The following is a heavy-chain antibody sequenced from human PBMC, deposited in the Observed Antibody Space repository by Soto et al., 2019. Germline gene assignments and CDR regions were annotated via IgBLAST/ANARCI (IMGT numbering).Heavy chain of an antibody. D-gene: IGHD5-12*01. Sequence: ASVQVSCKASGYTFTDFDINWVRQATGHGLEWMGWMNPNTGNTRSAQKFQGRLLLTSDTSISTAFMELSGLRSEDTAVYYCARGKLATPTALWVQATLVTVFS. J-gene: IGHJ4*02. CDR1: GYTFTDFD. V-gene: IGHV1-8*01. CDR3: ARGKLATPTAL. CDR2: MNPNTGNT.